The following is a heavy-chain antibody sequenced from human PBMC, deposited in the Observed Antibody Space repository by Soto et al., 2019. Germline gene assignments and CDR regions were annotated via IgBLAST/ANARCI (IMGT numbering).Heavy chain of an antibody. J-gene: IGHJ4*02. V-gene: IGHV4-30-2*01. Sequence: SETLSLTCTVSGGSISSSGSSWSWIRQPPGKGLEWIGYIYHTGSTYYSPSLKSRLTMSVDTSKNQFSLKLTSVTAADTAVYYCARRDDFWSGYSIDYWGLGTLVTVSS. CDR1: GGSISSSGSS. CDR3: ARRDDFWSGYSIDY. CDR2: IYHTGST. D-gene: IGHD3-3*01.